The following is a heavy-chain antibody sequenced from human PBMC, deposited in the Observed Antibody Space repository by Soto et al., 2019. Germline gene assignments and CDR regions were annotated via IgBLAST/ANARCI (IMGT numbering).Heavy chain of an antibody. CDR2: ISGSGGST. V-gene: IGHV3-23*01. CDR3: AKTYYYDSSCYANPEFDY. J-gene: IGHJ4*02. CDR1: GFTFSSYA. Sequence: EVQLLESGGGLVQPGGSLRLSCAASGFTFSSYAMSWVRQAPGKGLEWVSAISGSGGSTYYADSVKGRFTISRDNTKNTLFLQMNRLRAEDTAVYYCAKTYYYDSSCYANPEFDYWGQGTLVTVSS. D-gene: IGHD3-22*01.